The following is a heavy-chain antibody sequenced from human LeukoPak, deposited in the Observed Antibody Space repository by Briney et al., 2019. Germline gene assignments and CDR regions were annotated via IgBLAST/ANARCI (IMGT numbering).Heavy chain of an antibody. CDR3: ARDSYGDYPYYFDY. CDR2: ISAYSGNT. D-gene: IGHD4-17*01. CDR1: GGTFSSYA. J-gene: IGHJ4*02. Sequence: ASVKVSCKASGGTFSSYAISWVRQAPGQGLEWMGWISAYSGNTNYAQKLQGRVTMTTDTSTSTAYMELRSLRSDDTAVYYCARDSYGDYPYYFDYWGQGTLVTVSS. V-gene: IGHV1-18*01.